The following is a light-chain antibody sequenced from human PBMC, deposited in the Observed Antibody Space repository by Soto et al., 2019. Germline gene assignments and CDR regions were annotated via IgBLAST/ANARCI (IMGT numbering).Light chain of an antibody. V-gene: IGKV3-15*01. CDR3: QQYNNWPQIS. CDR2: GAS. Sequence: IVNTQSPATLSVSPWERATLSCRSSQSVSSNLAWYQQKPGQAHRLIIYGASNRATGIPARFSGSGSGTGFTLTISSLQSEDFAVYYCQQYNNWPQISFGQGTRLEI. J-gene: IGKJ5*01. CDR1: QSVSSN.